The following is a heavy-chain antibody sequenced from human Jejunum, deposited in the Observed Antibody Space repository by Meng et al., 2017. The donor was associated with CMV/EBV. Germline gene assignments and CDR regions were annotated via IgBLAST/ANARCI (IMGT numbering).Heavy chain of an antibody. CDR3: AGDHSGYHAAHYFEY. D-gene: IGHD5-12*01. J-gene: IGHJ4*02. CDR1: GDSIRSGGYY. CDR2: IYYSGGT. V-gene: IGHV4-31*02. Sequence: GDSIRSGGYYWSWIRQHPGMGLEWIGYIYYSGGTSYNPSLKSRTTISVDTSKNQFSLKLTSVTAADTGVYYCAGDHSGYHAAHYFEYWGQGILVTSPQ.